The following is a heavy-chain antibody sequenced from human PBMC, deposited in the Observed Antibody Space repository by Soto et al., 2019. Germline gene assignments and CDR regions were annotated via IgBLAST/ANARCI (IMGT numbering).Heavy chain of an antibody. CDR2: IYYSGST. Sequence: QVQLQESGPGLVKPSQTLSLTCTVSGGSISSGGYYWSWIRQHPGKGLEWIGYIYYSGSTYYNPSLKSRVTISVDTSKNQFSLKLSSVTAAYTAVYYCASFFGVVKGGLGAFDIWGQGTMVTVSS. V-gene: IGHV4-31*03. CDR3: ASFFGVVKGGLGAFDI. J-gene: IGHJ3*02. D-gene: IGHD3-3*01. CDR1: GGSISSGGYY.